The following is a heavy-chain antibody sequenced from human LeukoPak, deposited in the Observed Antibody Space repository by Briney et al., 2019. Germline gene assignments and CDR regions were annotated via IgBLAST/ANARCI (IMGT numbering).Heavy chain of an antibody. V-gene: IGHV4-59*08. J-gene: IGHJ4*02. Sequence: SETLSLTCTVSGGSISSYYWSWIRQPPGKGLEWIGYIYYSGSTNYNPSLKSRITISVDTSKNQFSLKLSSVTAADTAVYYCARHDYSSSFFDYWGQGTLVTVSS. CDR2: IYYSGST. D-gene: IGHD6-6*01. CDR1: GGSISSYY. CDR3: ARHDYSSSFFDY.